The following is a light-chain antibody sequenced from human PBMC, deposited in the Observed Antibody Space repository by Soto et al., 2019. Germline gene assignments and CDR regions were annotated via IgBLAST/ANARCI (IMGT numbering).Light chain of an antibody. CDR2: DVS. Sequence: DIQMTQSPSTLSASVGDRVIITCRASQSLGTWLAWYQQKPGTAPVLLIYDVSRLESGVPSRFSGRGSGIEFTLTISSLQPDDFATYYCQQYFSYPLTFGGGTKVEIK. CDR3: QQYFSYPLT. CDR1: QSLGTW. J-gene: IGKJ4*01. V-gene: IGKV1-5*01.